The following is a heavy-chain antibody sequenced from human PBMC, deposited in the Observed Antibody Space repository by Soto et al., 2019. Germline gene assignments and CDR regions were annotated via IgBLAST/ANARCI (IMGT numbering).Heavy chain of an antibody. Sequence: LRLSCAASGFTFSSYGMHWVRQAPGKGLEWVAVISYDGSNKYYADSVKGRFTISRDNSKNTLYLQMNSLRAEDTAVYYCAKEGGGYSYGRFDYWGQGTLVTVSS. V-gene: IGHV3-30*18. CDR1: GFTFSSYG. CDR2: ISYDGSNK. D-gene: IGHD5-18*01. CDR3: AKEGGGYSYGRFDY. J-gene: IGHJ4*02.